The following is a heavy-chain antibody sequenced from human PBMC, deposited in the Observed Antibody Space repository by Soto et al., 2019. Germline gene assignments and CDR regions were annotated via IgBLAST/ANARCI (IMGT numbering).Heavy chain of an antibody. CDR2: IYNSKST. V-gene: IGHV4-61*01. J-gene: IGHJ4*02. D-gene: IGHD5-12*01. Sequence: SETLSLTCTVSGVSVSSGSYYWYWIRQPPGKGLEWIGYIYNSKSTNYNPSLKSRVTISVDTSKNHFSLKLSSVTAAETAVYYCARERGSWLRFFDFWGLGTMVTVYS. CDR3: ARERGSWLRFFDF. CDR1: GVSVSSGSYY.